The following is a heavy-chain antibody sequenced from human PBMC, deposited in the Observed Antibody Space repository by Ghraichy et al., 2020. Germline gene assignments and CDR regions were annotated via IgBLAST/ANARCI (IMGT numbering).Heavy chain of an antibody. CDR3: ARGMTTVTTTENP. D-gene: IGHD4-17*01. CDR1: GFTFSSYS. J-gene: IGHJ5*02. CDR2: ISSSSSYI. Sequence: GGSLRLSCAASGFTFSSYSMNWVRQAPGKGLEWVSSISSSSSYIYYADSVKGRFTISRDNAKNSLYLQMNSLRAEDTAVYYCARGMTTVTTTENPWGQGTLVTVSS. V-gene: IGHV3-21*01.